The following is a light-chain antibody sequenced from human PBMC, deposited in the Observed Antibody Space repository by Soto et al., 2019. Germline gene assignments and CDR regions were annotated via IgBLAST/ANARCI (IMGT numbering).Light chain of an antibody. CDR2: EVS. CDR3: SSYAGSSNFVV. Sequence: QSALTQPPSASGSPGQSVTISCTGTSSDVGAYNYVSWFQQHPGKAPKLMIYEVSNRPSGVPDRFSGSKSGNTASLTVSGLQAEDEADYYCSSYAGSSNFVVFGGGTKLTVL. V-gene: IGLV2-8*01. J-gene: IGLJ2*01. CDR1: SSDVGAYNY.